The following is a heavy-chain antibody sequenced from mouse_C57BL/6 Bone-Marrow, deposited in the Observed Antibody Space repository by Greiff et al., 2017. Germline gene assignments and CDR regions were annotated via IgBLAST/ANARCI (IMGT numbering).Heavy chain of an antibody. J-gene: IGHJ1*03. Sequence: VQLQQSGPELVKPGASVKLSCTASGYTFTSYDINWVKQRPGQGLEWIGWIYPRDGSTKYNEKFKGKVTLTVDTSSSTTYMELHSLTSEDSAVYFCARDYGGSYWYFDVWGTGTTVTVSS. CDR1: GYTFTSYD. CDR2: IYPRDGST. V-gene: IGHV1-85*01. D-gene: IGHD1-1*01. CDR3: ARDYGGSYWYFDV.